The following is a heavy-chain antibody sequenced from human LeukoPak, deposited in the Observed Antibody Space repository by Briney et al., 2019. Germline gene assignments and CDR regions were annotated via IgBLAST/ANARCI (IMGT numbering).Heavy chain of an antibody. Sequence: GRSLRLSCAASGFTFSSYGMHWVRQAPGKGLEWVAVIWYDGSNKYYADSVKGRLTISRDNSKNTLYLQMNSLRAEDTAVYYCAKRWASGGGPGYFDYWGQGTLVTVSS. D-gene: IGHD5-24*01. J-gene: IGHJ4*02. CDR1: GFTFSSYG. CDR3: AKRWASGGGPGYFDY. V-gene: IGHV3-33*06. CDR2: IWYDGSNK.